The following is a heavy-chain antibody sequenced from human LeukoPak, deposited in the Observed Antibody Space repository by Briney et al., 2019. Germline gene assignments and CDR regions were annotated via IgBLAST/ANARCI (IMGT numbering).Heavy chain of an antibody. CDR2: ISAYNGNT. J-gene: IGHJ4*02. CDR3: ARDAGIAVAGPLGLDY. D-gene: IGHD6-19*01. CDR1: GYTFTSYG. Sequence: ASVKVSCKASGYTFTSYGISWVRQAPGQGLEWMGWISAYNGNTNYAQKLQDRVTMTTDTSTSTAYMELRSLRSDDTAVYYCARDAGIAVAGPLGLDYWGQGTLVTVSS. V-gene: IGHV1-18*01.